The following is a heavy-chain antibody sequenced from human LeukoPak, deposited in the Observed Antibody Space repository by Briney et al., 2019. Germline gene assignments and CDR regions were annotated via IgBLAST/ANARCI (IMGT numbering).Heavy chain of an antibody. CDR2: IYTSGST. J-gene: IGHJ5*02. CDR1: GGSISSYY. V-gene: IGHV4-4*09. Sequence: SETLSLTCTVSGGSISSYYWSWIRQPPGKGLEWIGYIYTSGSTNYNPSLKSRVTISVDTSKSQFSLKLSSVTAADTAVYYCARSSGRWFDPWGQGTLVTVSS. CDR3: ARSSGRWFDP. D-gene: IGHD2-8*02.